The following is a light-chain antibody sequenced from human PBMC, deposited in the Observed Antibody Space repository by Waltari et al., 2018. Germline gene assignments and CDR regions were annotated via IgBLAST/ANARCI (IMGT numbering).Light chain of an antibody. CDR2: GVS. CDR1: QSVNRN. V-gene: IGKV3D-15*01. CDR3: QQSIQWPYT. Sequence: DIAMTQSPATLSLSPGERATLSCRASQSVNRNLAWYQQKPGQPPRLLICGVSSRATGIPDRFTGSGSGMEFTLTISSLEPEDVGIYHCQQSIQWPYTFGQGTKVEIK. J-gene: IGKJ2*01.